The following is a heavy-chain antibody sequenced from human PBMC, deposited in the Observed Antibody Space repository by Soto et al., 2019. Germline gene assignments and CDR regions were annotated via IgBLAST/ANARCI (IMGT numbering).Heavy chain of an antibody. Sequence: LRLSCAASGFTFSSYGMSWVRQAPGKGLEWVSGIHMDGRTTTYADSVKGRFTISRDNANNMMYLQMNSLRVEDTAVYYCVRGGLSGGFSNYGSWGQGALVTVSS. J-gene: IGHJ5*02. CDR2: IHMDGRTT. V-gene: IGHV3-74*01. CDR1: GFTFSSYG. D-gene: IGHD1-26*01. CDR3: VRGGLSGGFSNYGS.